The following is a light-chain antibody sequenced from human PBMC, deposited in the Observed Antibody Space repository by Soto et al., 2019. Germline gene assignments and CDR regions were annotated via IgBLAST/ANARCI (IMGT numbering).Light chain of an antibody. V-gene: IGKV1D-13*01. CDR1: QGISSA. J-gene: IGKJ4*01. Sequence: AIQLTQSPSSLSASVGDRVTITCRSSQGISSALAWYQQKPGKAPKLLIYDASSLESGVPSRFPRSGSGTDFTPTISSLQPEDFPTHYCQQFNNYPLSLGGGTKVDIK. CDR2: DAS. CDR3: QQFNNYPLS.